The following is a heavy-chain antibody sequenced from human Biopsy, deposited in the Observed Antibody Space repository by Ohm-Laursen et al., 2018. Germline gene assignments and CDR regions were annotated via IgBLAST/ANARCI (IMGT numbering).Heavy chain of an antibody. D-gene: IGHD6-13*01. CDR1: GFSLSSRGMC. CDR2: VDWDDYK. V-gene: IGHV2-70*11. J-gene: IGHJ6*02. Sequence: TQTFTLTCSFSGFSLSSRGMCVSWIRQAPGKALEWLARVDWDDYKDYSASLQTKLSISKDTSNDQVVLTVNNVDPADTATYYCARTPILIVSAGLVYRHRRHLQGMDVWGQGIAVTVS. CDR3: ARTPILIVSAGLVYRHRRHLQGMDV.